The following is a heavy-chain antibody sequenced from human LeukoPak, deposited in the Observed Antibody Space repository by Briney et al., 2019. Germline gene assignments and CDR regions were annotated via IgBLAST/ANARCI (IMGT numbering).Heavy chain of an antibody. CDR1: GFTFSSYA. V-gene: IGHV3-23*01. CDR3: AKEYTYYDFWSGYYPFDY. Sequence: PGGSLRLSCAASGFTFSSYAMSWVRQAPGKGLEWVSAISGSGGSTYYADSVKGRFTISRDHSKITLYLQMNSLRAEDTAVYYCAKEYTYYDFWSGYYPFDYWGQGTLVTVSS. D-gene: IGHD3-3*01. CDR2: ISGSGGST. J-gene: IGHJ4*02.